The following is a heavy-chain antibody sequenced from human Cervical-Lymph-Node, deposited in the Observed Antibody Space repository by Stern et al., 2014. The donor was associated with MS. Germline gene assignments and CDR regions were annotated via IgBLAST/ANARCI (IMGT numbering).Heavy chain of an antibody. CDR2: ISADGSNT. CDR1: GFTFSSYG. J-gene: IGHJ4*02. Sequence: VQLVESGGGVVQPGRSLRLSCAASGFTFSSYGVHWVRQAPGRGLEWVGLISADGSNTCYADSVKGRFTISRDNSKNTLYLQMDSLRAEDTAVYYCAKDSLGHNYGDYCFDYWGQGTLVTVSS. D-gene: IGHD5-18*01. CDR3: AKDSLGHNYGDYCFDY. V-gene: IGHV3-30*18.